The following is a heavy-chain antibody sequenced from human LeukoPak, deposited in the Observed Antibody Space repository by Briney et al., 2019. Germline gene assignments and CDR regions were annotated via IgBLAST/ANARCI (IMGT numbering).Heavy chain of an antibody. CDR2: IYYSGST. J-gene: IGHJ3*02. CDR3: ARPRIQSHPMAFDI. D-gene: IGHD5-18*01. Sequence: PSETLSLTCTGGSISSSSYYWGWIRQPPGQGLEWIGSIYYSGSTYYNPSLKSRVTISVDTSKNEFSLKLSSVTAADTAVYYCARPRIQSHPMAFDIWGQGTLVTVSS. V-gene: IGHV4-39*07. CDR1: GSISSSSYY.